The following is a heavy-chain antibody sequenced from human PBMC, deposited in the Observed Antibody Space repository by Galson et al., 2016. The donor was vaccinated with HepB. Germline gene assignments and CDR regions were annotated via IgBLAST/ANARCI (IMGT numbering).Heavy chain of an antibody. CDR2: ISTYSGNT. CDR1: GFTFTTYG. D-gene: IGHD2-15*01. Sequence: SVTVSCKASGFTFTTYGISWVRQAPGQGLEWMGWISTYSGNTDYAPKFQDRFTMTTDTSTTTAYMELRSLTSDDTAVYYCARDFCSGGTCHHALAYWGPGTLVTVSS. CDR3: ARDFCSGGTCHHALAY. V-gene: IGHV1-18*01. J-gene: IGHJ4*02.